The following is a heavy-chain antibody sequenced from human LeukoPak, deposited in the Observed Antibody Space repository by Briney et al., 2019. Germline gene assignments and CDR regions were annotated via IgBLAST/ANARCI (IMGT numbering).Heavy chain of an antibody. J-gene: IGHJ4*02. CDR2: INTYKGDT. V-gene: IGHV1-18*01. CDR1: GYTLTNYN. D-gene: IGHD4-23*01. Sequence: ASLKVSCKASGYTLTNYNISWVRQAPGQGLEWMGWINTYKGDTLYAQKLQGRVTMTADTSTNTAYMELRSQRFDDTAVYYCAREFGHCYGDNCFYFFDTWGQGFRVTVSS. CDR3: AREFGHCYGDNCFYFFDT.